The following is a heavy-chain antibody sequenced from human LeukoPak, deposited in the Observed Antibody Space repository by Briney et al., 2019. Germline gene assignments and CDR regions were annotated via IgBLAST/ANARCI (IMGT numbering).Heavy chain of an antibody. CDR1: GFTFRKYW. CDR2: INPDDGST. CDR3: AKKGQADDGGKPD. V-gene: IGHV3-74*01. Sequence: PGGSLRLSCTASGFTFRKYWLHWVRQAPGKGLVWVSRINPDDGSTSYADSVKGRFTISRDSAKSTLYLQMNSLRAEDTAVYYCAKKGQADDGGKPDWGQGTLVTVSS. J-gene: IGHJ4*02.